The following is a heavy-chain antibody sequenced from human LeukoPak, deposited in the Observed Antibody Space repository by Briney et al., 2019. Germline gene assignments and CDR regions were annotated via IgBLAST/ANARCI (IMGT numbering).Heavy chain of an antibody. J-gene: IGHJ4*02. CDR2: ISGSGGGT. V-gene: IGHV3-23*01. D-gene: IGHD6-25*01. CDR1: GFTFSSYA. CDR3: TKASATVWPNYFDS. Sequence: GGSLRLSCAACGFTFSSYAMSWVRHTSGKGLQWLSAISGSGGGTNYADSVKGRFTISRDNSKSILYLQMNSLGAEDTAIYYCTKASATVWPNYFDSWGQGTLVTVSS.